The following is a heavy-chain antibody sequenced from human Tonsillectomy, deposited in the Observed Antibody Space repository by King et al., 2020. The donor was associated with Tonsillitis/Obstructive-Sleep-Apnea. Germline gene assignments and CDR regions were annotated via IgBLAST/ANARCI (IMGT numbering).Heavy chain of an antibody. D-gene: IGHD1-26*01. CDR1: GFTFSSYA. Sequence: VQLVESGGGLVQPGGSLRLSCAASGFTFSSYAMSWVRQAPGKGLEWVSGISGSGGSTYYADSVKGRFTISRDNSKNTLYVQMNSLRAEDTAVYYCANDHTTSIGGVTSYAFGICGEETMGTLSS. J-gene: IGHJ3*02. CDR3: ANDHTTSIGGVTSYAFGI. CDR2: ISGSGGST. V-gene: IGHV3-23*04.